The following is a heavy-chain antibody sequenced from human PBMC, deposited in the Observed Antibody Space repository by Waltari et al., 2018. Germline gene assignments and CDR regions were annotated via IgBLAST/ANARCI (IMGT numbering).Heavy chain of an antibody. CDR1: GFTFSSYS. V-gene: IGHV3-48*04. J-gene: IGHJ4*02. Sequence: VQLVESGGGLVQPGGSLRLSCAASGFTFSSYSMNWVRQAPGKGLEWVSCISSSSITISDADSVKGRFTISRDNAKNSLYLQMNSLRAEDTAVYYCARGLGADYWGQGTLVTVSS. CDR3: ARGLGADY. CDR2: ISSSSITI.